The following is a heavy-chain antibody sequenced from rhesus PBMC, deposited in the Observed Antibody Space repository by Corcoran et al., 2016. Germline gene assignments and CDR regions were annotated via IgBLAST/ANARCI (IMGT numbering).Heavy chain of an antibody. CDR2: INSAGSST. CDR1: GFTFSSYW. CDR3: AGHRGGDSGYHFDY. Sequence: EVQLVESGGGLAKPGGSLRLSCAASGFTFSSYWMHWVRQEPGKGLEWISAINSAGSSTYYADSVKCRFTISRENAKNTLYLQMDGLRAEDTAVYYCAGHRGGDSGYHFDYWGQGVLVTVSS. V-gene: IGHV3-14*01. D-gene: IGHD5-42*01. J-gene: IGHJ4*01.